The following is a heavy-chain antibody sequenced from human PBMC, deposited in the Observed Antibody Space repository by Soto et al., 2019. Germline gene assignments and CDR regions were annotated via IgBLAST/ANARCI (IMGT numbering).Heavy chain of an antibody. Sequence: EVQLLESGGGLVQPGGSLRLSCETSGFTFSSYAMTWVRQAPGMGLEWVAVINYIGRTTFHAQSVKGRFTISRDNSMNTVFLQMDSLRAEDTAVYYCVKQRGAAKTYYYNIDVWGLGTTVIVSS. D-gene: IGHD6-25*01. CDR1: GFTFSSYA. V-gene: IGHV3-23*01. CDR2: INYIGRTT. J-gene: IGHJ6*02. CDR3: VKQRGAAKTYYYNIDV.